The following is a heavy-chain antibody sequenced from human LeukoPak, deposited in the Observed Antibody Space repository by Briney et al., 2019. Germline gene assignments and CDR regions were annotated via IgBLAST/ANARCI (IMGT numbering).Heavy chain of an antibody. CDR2: IYYSGST. CDR3: ARSPVLGVVSYYYYYYYMDV. V-gene: IGHV4-61*01. CDR1: GYSISSGYY. Sequence: SETLSLTCTVSGYSISSGYYWSWIRQPPGKGLEWIGYIYYSGSTNYNPSLKSRVTISVDTSKNQYSLKLSSVTAADTAVYYCARSPVLGVVSYYYYYYYMDVWGKGTTVTVSS. D-gene: IGHD3-3*01. J-gene: IGHJ6*03.